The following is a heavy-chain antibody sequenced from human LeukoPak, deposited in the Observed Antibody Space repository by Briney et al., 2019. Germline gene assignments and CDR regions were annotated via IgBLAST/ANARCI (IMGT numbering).Heavy chain of an antibody. CDR3: ARGAVGATSYFDY. J-gene: IGHJ4*02. Sequence: SETLSLTCTVSGGSISGSSYYWGWIRQPPGKGLEWIGEINHSGSTNYSPSLKSRVTISVDTSKNQFSLKLSSVTAADTAVYYCARGAVGATSYFDYWGQGTLVTVSS. CDR1: GGSISGSSYY. D-gene: IGHD1-26*01. CDR2: INHSGST. V-gene: IGHV4-39*07.